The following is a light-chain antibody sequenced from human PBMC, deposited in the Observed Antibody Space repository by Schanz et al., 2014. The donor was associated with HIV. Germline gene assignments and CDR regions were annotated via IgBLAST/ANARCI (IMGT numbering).Light chain of an antibody. V-gene: IGLV3-9*01. CDR2: RDS. CDR1: NIGSKT. CDR3: QVWDSTLKV. J-gene: IGLJ2*01. Sequence: SYELTQPLSVSVALGQTARITCGGNNIGSKTVHWYQQKPGQAPALVIYRDSNRPSGIPERFSGSNSGNTATLTISSAQGGDEADYYCQVWDSTLKVFGGGTKLTVL.